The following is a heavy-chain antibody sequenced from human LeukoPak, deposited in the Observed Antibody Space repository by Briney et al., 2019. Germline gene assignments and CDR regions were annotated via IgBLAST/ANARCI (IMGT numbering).Heavy chain of an antibody. J-gene: IGHJ3*02. CDR1: GYSISSSNW. Sequence: SETLSLSCAVSGYSISSSNWWGWIRQPPGKGLEWIGYIYYSGSTYYNPSLKSRVTMSVDTSKNQFSLKLSSVTAVDTAVYYCARTLTPYCSGGSCYEKSAFDIWGRGTMVTVSS. CDR2: IYYSGST. D-gene: IGHD2-15*01. CDR3: ARTLTPYCSGGSCYEKSAFDI. V-gene: IGHV4-28*01.